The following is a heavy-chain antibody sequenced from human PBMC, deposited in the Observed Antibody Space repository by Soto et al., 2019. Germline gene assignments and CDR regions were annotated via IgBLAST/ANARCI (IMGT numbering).Heavy chain of an antibody. CDR2: ISYRGST. CDR1: GGSISSYY. CDR3: AAKHGYYYFDY. Sequence: QVQLQESGPGLVKPSETLSLTCTVSGGSISSYYWSWIRQPPGKGLEWIGYISYRGSTNYNPSLKSRVTISIDTSKNQFSLKLSSVTAADTAVYYCAAKHGYYYFDYWGQGTLVTVSS. D-gene: IGHD5-18*01. J-gene: IGHJ4*02. V-gene: IGHV4-59*01.